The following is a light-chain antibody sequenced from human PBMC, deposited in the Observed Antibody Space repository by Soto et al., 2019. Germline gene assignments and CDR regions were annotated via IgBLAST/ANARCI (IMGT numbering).Light chain of an antibody. CDR2: DVS. V-gene: IGLV2-14*01. J-gene: IGLJ7*01. CDR1: TSDVGRYNY. Sequence: QSALTQPASVSGSPGQSITISCTGTTSDVGRYNYVSWHQQHPGKAPKLLIFDVSNRPSGVSDRFSGSKSGNTASLTISGLQAEYEADYYCNSYTTGTTWVFGGGTQLTVL. CDR3: NSYTTGTTWV.